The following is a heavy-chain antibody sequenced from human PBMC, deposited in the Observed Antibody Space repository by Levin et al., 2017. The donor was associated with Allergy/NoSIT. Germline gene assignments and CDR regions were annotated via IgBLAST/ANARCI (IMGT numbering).Heavy chain of an antibody. CDR2: ININGGRT. CDR3: AKEGPYWNYFDS. CDR1: GFTFSSFA. Sequence: GGSLRLSCAASGFTFSSFAMSWVRQAPGKGLEWVSSININGGRTNYADSVKGRFTVSRDNSKDTLYLQMSSLRVEDTAVYYCAKEGPYWNYFDSWGQGTLVTVSS. V-gene: IGHV3-23*01. D-gene: IGHD1-1*01. J-gene: IGHJ4*02.